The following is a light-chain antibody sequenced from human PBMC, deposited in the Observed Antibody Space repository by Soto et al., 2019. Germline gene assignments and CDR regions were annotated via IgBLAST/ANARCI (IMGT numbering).Light chain of an antibody. Sequence: QSALTQPASVSGSPGQSITISCTGTSSDVGGYDYVSWFQQHPGKAPKLMIYDVSYRPSGVSNRFSGSKSGNMASLTISGLQAEDEADYYCSSYTSSSTLEVFGTGTKLTVL. CDR2: DVS. J-gene: IGLJ1*01. CDR3: SSYTSSSTLEV. CDR1: SSDVGGYDY. V-gene: IGLV2-14*01.